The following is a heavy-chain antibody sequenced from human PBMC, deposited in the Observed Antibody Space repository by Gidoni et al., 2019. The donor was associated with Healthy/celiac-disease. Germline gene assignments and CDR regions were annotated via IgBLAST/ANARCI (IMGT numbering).Heavy chain of an antibody. D-gene: IGHD4-4*01. CDR2: ISSSSSYI. CDR3: ARDPSGRLHHYYYYGMDV. V-gene: IGHV3-21*01. CDR1: GFPFSRYS. J-gene: IGHJ6*02. Sequence: EVQLVESGGGLVKPGGSLRLSCAASGFPFSRYSMNWVRQAPGKGLEWVSSISSSSSYIYYADSVKGRFTISRDNAKNSLYLQMNSLRAEDTAVYYCARDPSGRLHHYYYYGMDVWGQGTTVTVSS.